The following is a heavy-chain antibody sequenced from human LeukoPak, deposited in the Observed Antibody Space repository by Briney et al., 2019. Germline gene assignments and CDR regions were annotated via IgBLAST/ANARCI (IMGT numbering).Heavy chain of an antibody. CDR2: FDPEDGET. V-gene: IGHV1-24*01. J-gene: IGHJ4*02. D-gene: IGHD3-10*01. CDR3: ATGSRISFGELFWH. CDR1: GYTLTELS. Sequence: ASVKVSCKVSGYTLTELSMHWMRQAPGKGLEWVGGFDPEDGETIYAQKFQGRVTMTEDTSIDTAYMELSSLISEDTAVYYCATGSRISFGELFWHWGQGTLVTVSS.